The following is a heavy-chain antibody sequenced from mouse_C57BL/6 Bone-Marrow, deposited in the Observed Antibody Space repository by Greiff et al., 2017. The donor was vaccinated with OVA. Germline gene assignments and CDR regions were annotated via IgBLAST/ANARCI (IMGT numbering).Heavy chain of an antibody. CDR3: ARWAIYYDYAGFAY. CDR2: ILPGSGST. Sequence: VNLVESGAELMKPGASVKLSCKATGYTFTGYWIEWVKQRPGHGLEWIGEILPGSGSTNYNEKFKGKATFTADTSSNTAYMQLSSLTTEDSAIYYCARWAIYYDYAGFAYWGQGTLVTVSA. D-gene: IGHD2-4*01. V-gene: IGHV1-9*01. J-gene: IGHJ3*01. CDR1: GYTFTGYW.